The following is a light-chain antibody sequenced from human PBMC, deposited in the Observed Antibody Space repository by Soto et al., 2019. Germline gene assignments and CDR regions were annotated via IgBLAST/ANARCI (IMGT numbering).Light chain of an antibody. V-gene: IGKV1-5*03. CDR3: QQYTSYSEA. J-gene: IGKJ1*01. Sequence: DIQMTKSPSTLSSSVGDRGTITCRASESISSWLAWYQQKPGKAPKLLIYKASNLESGVPSRFSGSGSGTEFTLTIISLQTDDFAPYYCQQYTSYSEAFAQGANVDVK. CDR2: KAS. CDR1: ESISSW.